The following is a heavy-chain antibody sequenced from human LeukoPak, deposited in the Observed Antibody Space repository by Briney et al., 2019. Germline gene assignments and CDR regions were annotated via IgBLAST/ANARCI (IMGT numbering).Heavy chain of an antibody. J-gene: IGHJ4*02. D-gene: IGHD1-1*01. CDR2: IGTAGDT. V-gene: IGHV3-13*01. CDR3: ARVAKERVGGVYYFDY. Sequence: GGSLRLSCAASGYTFSDYDMHWVRQATGKGLEWVSVIGTAGDTYYTGSVKGRFTISRENAKNSLYLQMNSLRAGDTAVYYCARVAKERVGGVYYFDYWGQGTLVTVSS. CDR1: GYTFSDYD.